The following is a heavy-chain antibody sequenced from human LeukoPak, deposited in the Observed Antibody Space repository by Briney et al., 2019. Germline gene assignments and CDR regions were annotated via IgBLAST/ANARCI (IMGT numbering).Heavy chain of an antibody. D-gene: IGHD3-9*01. V-gene: IGHV1/OR15-3*02. J-gene: IGHJ4*02. CDR1: GYTFTDYF. CDR3: ARGTDTGFPRIDY. Sequence: GASVKVSCKASGYTFTDYFMNWMRQAPGQRLEWMGWINAGNGNTKYSQKLQGRVTITRDTSASTAYMQLSSLRSEDTAVYYCARGTDTGFPRIDYWGQGTLVTVSS. CDR2: INAGNGNT.